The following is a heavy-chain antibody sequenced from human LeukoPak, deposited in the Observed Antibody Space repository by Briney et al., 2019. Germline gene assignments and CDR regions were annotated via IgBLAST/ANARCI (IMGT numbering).Heavy chain of an antibody. CDR3: ARGVRSGVVVASFDP. D-gene: IGHD2-15*01. V-gene: IGHV1-8*01. CDR1: GYTFTSYG. Sequence: ASVKVSCKASGYTFTSYGINWARQATGQGLEWMGWMNPNSGNTGYAQKFQGRVTMTRNTSISTAYMELSSLRSEDTAVYYCARGVRSGVVVASFDPWGQGTLVTVSS. CDR2: MNPNSGNT. J-gene: IGHJ5*02.